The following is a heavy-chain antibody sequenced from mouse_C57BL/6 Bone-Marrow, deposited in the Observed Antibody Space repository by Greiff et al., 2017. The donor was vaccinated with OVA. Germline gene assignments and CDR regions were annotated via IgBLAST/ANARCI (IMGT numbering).Heavy chain of an antibody. D-gene: IGHD1-1*01. CDR2: IDPSDSET. J-gene: IGHJ1*03. Sequence: QVQLQQPGAELVRPGSSVKLSCKASGYTFTSYWMHWVKQRPIQGLEWIGNIDPSDSETHYNQKFKDKATLTVDKSSSTAYMQLSSLTSEDSAVDYCARFGSSSYWYFDVWGTGTTVTVSS. CDR1: GYTFTSYW. CDR3: ARFGSSSYWYFDV. V-gene: IGHV1-52*01.